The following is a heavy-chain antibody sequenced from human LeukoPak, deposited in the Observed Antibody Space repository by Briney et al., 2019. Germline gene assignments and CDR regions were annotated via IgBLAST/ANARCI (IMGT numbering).Heavy chain of an antibody. CDR3: ARDAADYYDFGYFDY. D-gene: IGHD3-22*01. J-gene: IGHJ4*02. V-gene: IGHV3-30-3*01. CDR1: GFTFSSNA. Sequence: GGSLRLSCAASGFTFSSNAMHWVRQAPGKGLEWVAVISYDGSNKYYADPVKGRFTISRDNSKNTLYLQMNSLRAEDTAVYYCARDAADYYDFGYFDYWGQGTLVTVSS. CDR2: ISYDGSNK.